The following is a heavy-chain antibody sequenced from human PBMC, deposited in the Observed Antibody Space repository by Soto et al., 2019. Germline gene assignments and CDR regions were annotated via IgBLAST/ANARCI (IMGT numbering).Heavy chain of an antibody. Sequence: PGGSLRLSFAGSGFTFGGSYMSWIRQAPGKGLEWLSYISPGSRYPAYADSVKGRFTISRDNAKRSLYLQMMSLTAEDTAIYYCVRGGGGGLFDPWGQGTMVTVSS. V-gene: IGHV3-11*06. CDR1: GFTFGGSY. CDR3: VRGGGGGLFDP. D-gene: IGHD2-15*01. J-gene: IGHJ5*02. CDR2: ISPGSRYP.